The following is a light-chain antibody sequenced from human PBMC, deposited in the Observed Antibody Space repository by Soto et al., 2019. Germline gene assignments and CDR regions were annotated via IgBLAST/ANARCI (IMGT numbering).Light chain of an antibody. CDR2: GAS. V-gene: IGKV3-20*01. CDR3: QQYVSSPLT. Sequence: EIVLTQSPGTLSLSPGERATLSCRASQSISSSYLAWYQQKPGQAPRPLIYGASSRATGIPDRFSGSGSGTDFTLTISRLEPEDFAVYYCQQYVSSPLTFGQGTKV. CDR1: QSISSSY. J-gene: IGKJ1*01.